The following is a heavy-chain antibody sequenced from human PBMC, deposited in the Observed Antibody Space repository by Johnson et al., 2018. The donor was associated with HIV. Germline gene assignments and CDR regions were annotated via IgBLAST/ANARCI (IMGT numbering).Heavy chain of an antibody. CDR2: LYSGGST. V-gene: IGHV3-NL1*01. D-gene: IGHD6-13*01. Sequence: VESGGGVVQPGGSLRLSCAASGFTFSSYAMHWVRQAPGKGLEWVTVLYSGGSTYYADSVKGRFTISRDKSKNTLYLQMNSLRADDTAVYYCARDESGSSWAFDIWGQGTMVTVSS. CDR3: ARDESGSSWAFDI. J-gene: IGHJ3*02. CDR1: GFTFSSYA.